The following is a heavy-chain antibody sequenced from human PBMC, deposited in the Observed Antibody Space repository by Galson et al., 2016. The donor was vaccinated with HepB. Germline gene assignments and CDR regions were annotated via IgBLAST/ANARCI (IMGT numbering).Heavy chain of an antibody. Sequence: CAISGDSVPSNSAAWNWIRQSPSRGLEWLGRTYCRSKWYNDYAVSVKSRIIVNPDTSKNQFSLQLNSVTPEDTAVYYCVEQRKGAPYGMDVWGQGTTVTVSS. CDR1: GDSVPSNSAA. J-gene: IGHJ6*02. CDR3: VEQRKGAPYGMDV. D-gene: IGHD1/OR15-1a*01. CDR2: TYCRSKWYN. V-gene: IGHV6-1*01.